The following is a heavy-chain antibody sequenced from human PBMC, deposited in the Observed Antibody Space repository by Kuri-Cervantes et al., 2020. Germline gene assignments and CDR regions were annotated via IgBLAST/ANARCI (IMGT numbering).Heavy chain of an antibody. J-gene: IGHJ5*02. Sequence: SETLSLTCTVSGGSISGYYWCWIRQPPGKGLEWIGYIYYSGSTNYNPSLKSRVTISVDTSKNQFSLKLSSVTAADTAVYYCARDLGTAGVVTWGQGTLVTVSS. V-gene: IGHV4-59*13. D-gene: IGHD6-13*01. CDR1: GGSISGYY. CDR2: IYYSGST. CDR3: ARDLGTAGVVT.